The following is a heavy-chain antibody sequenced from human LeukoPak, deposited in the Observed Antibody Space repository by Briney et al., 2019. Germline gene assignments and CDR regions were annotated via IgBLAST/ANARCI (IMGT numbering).Heavy chain of an antibody. CDR3: AKDLTRGWFGEPPDY. Sequence: PGGSLRLSYAASGFTFSSYGMHWVRQAPGKGLEWVAFIRYDGSNKYYADSVKGRFTISRDNSKNTLYLQMNSLRAEDTAVYYCAKDLTRGWFGEPPDYWGQGTLVTVSS. V-gene: IGHV3-30*02. J-gene: IGHJ4*02. CDR1: GFTFSSYG. CDR2: IRYDGSNK. D-gene: IGHD3-10*01.